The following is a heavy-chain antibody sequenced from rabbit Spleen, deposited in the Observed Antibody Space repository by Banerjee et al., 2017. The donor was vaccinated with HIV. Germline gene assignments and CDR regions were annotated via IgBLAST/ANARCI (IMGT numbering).Heavy chain of an antibody. V-gene: IGHV1S40*01. CDR3: ARDLAGVTGWNFYL. Sequence: QSLEESGGGLVQPEGSLTLTCKASGFSFSDGDVMCWVRQAPGKGLEWIACINADTGKSVYASWATGRFTVSRTSSTTVTLQMTSLTAADRATYFCARDLAGVTGWNFYLWGQGTLVTVS. D-gene: IGHD4-1*01. CDR2: INADTGKS. CDR1: GFSFSDGDV. J-gene: IGHJ4*01.